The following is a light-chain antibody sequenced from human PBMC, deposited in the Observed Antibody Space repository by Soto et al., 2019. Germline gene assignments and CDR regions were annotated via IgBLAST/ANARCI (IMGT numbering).Light chain of an antibody. Sequence: DIQMTQSPSTLSASVGERDTITCRASQSISSWLAWYKQKPGKAPKLLIYKASSLESGVPSRFSGSGSGTEFTLTISSLQPDDFATYYCQQYGDYTTFGRGTKVDIK. J-gene: IGKJ1*01. CDR1: QSISSW. CDR3: QQYGDYTT. CDR2: KAS. V-gene: IGKV1-5*03.